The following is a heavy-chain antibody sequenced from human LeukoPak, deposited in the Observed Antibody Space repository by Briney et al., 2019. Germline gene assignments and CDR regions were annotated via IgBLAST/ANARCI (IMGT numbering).Heavy chain of an antibody. CDR3: GRERGGTYLDY. CDR1: GFTFSPYT. V-gene: IGHV3-21*01. D-gene: IGHD1-26*01. J-gene: IGHJ4*02. Sequence: IPGGSLRLSCAASGFTFSPYTMYWVRQAPGKGLEWVSSITSSSNPTYYADSVKGRFTISRDNAKNSLFLQMNSLRAEDTAVYYCGRERGGTYLDYWGQGTLVTVSS. CDR2: ITSSSNPT.